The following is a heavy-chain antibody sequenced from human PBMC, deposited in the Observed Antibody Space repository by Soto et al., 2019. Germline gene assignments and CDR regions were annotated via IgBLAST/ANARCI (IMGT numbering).Heavy chain of an antibody. CDR2: IYYSGST. Sequence: TSETLSLTCTVSGGSISSYYWSWIRQPPGKGLEWIGYIYYSGSTNYNPSPKSRVTISVDTSKNQFSLKLSSVTAADTAVYYCARTSYGDYCDYWGQGTLVTVSS. D-gene: IGHD4-17*01. J-gene: IGHJ4*02. CDR1: GGSISSYY. CDR3: ARTSYGDYCDY. V-gene: IGHV4-59*01.